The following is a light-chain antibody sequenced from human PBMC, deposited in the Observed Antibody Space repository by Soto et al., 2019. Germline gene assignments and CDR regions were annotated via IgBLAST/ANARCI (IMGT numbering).Light chain of an antibody. CDR2: AAS. V-gene: IGKV1-39*01. J-gene: IGKJ1*01. CDR1: QSIRNY. Sequence: DIQMTQSPSSLSASVGDRVTITCRTTQSIRNYLNWYQQKPGKAPKLLIYAASGLQSGVPSRFSASGSGTDFTLTISILQPEDFAAYYCQQTYSVPATFGQGTKVE. CDR3: QQTYSVPAT.